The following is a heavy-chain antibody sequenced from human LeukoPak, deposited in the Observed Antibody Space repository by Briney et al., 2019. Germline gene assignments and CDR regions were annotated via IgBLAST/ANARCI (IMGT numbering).Heavy chain of an antibody. V-gene: IGHV1-18*01. CDR3: ARDGERGYYFDY. D-gene: IGHD1-26*01. J-gene: IGHJ4*02. CDR1: GYTFIRFG. CDR2: ISAYNGKT. Sequence: ASVKVSCKASGYTFIRFGITWVRQAPGQGLEWMGYISAYNGKTNYAQKFQGRVTMTTETSTSTAYIELRNLRSDDTAVYYCARDGERGYYFDYWGQGTLVTVSS.